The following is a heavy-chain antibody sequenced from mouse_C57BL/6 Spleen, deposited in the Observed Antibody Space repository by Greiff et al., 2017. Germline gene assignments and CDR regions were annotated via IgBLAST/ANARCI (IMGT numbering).Heavy chain of an antibody. D-gene: IGHD1-1*01. Sequence: VQLQQSGPGLVQPSQSLSITCTVSGFSLTSYGVHWVRQSPGKGLEWLGVIWRGGSTDYNAAFMSRLSITKDNSKSQVFFKMNSLQADDTAIYYCAKKDYGSPYWYFDVWGTGTTVTVSS. CDR2: IWRGGST. CDR1: GFSLTSYG. J-gene: IGHJ1*03. CDR3: AKKDYGSPYWYFDV. V-gene: IGHV2-5*01.